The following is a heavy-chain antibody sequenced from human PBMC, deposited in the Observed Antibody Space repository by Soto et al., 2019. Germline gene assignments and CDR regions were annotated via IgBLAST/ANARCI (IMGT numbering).Heavy chain of an antibody. CDR2: IYYSGST. Sequence: PSETLSLTCTVSGCSISSGDYYLSWIRQPPGKGLEWIGYIYYSGSTYYNPSLKSRVTISVDTSKNHFSLKLNSVTAADTAVYYCASYTTGWTIEYFQLRGQGTLVTVSS. CDR3: ASYTTGWTIEYFQL. D-gene: IGHD6-19*01. J-gene: IGHJ1*01. CDR1: GCSISSGDYY. V-gene: IGHV4-30-4*01.